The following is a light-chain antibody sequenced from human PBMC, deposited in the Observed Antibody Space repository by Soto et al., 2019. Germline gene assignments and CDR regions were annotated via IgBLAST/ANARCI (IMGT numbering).Light chain of an antibody. J-gene: IGKJ3*01. Sequence: DIQMTQSPSFLAASVGDRVTITCRASQDISIYLAWYQQKPGTVPNLLIYGSSSLQTGVPSRFSGSGSGTDFTLTISGLQPEDVGTYYCQQYYSDPFSFGPGTKVEIE. CDR3: QQYYSDPFS. V-gene: IGKV1-27*01. CDR1: QDISIY. CDR2: GSS.